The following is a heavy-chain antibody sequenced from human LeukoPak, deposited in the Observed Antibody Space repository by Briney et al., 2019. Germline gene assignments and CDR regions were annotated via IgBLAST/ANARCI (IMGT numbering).Heavy chain of an antibody. D-gene: IGHD4-17*01. CDR3: AKGGRRHYGDYVAF. CDR2: ISASGDNT. Sequence: GGSLRLSCAASGLTVNSYAMNWVRQAPGKGLEWVSVISASGDNTYYADSVKGRFTISRDDSKNTVYLQMNSLRADDTAVYHCAKGGRRHYGDYVAFWGQGTLVTVSS. CDR1: GLTVNSYA. V-gene: IGHV3-23*01. J-gene: IGHJ4*02.